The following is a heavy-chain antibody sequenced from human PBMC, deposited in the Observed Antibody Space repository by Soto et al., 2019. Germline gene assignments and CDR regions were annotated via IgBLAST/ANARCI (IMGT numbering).Heavy chain of an antibody. CDR3: ARGIASAPPVGPYHSSRKSYGMDV. Sequence: EVQLVESGGDLVQPGGSLRLSCVASGFSLSTYSMNWVRQAPGKGLEWVSYIDSTSSIIYYTDSVKGRFIISRDNVKTSLFLQMNSLRDEDTAVYYCARGIASAPPVGPYHSSRKSYGMDVWGQGTKVSVSS. CDR2: IDSTSSII. D-gene: IGHD6-13*01. CDR1: GFSLSTYS. J-gene: IGHJ6*02. V-gene: IGHV3-48*02.